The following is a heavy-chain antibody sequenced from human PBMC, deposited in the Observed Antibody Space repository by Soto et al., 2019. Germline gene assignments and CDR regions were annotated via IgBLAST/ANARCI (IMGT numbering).Heavy chain of an antibody. CDR3: ARDMSGFPETAMVLRY. CDR1: GGSISSYY. Sequence: QVQLQESGPGLVKPSETLSLTCTVSGGSISSYYWSWIRQPPGKGLEWIGYIYYSGSTNYNPSLKSRVTISVDTSKNQFSLKLSSVTAADTAVYYCARDMSGFPETAMVLRYWGQGTLDTDSS. V-gene: IGHV4-59*01. J-gene: IGHJ4*02. CDR2: IYYSGST. D-gene: IGHD5-18*01.